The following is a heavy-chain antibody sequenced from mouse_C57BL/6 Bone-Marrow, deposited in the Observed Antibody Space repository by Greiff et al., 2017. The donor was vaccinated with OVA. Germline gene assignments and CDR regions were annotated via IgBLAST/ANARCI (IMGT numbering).Heavy chain of an antibody. D-gene: IGHD3-2*02. CDR2: IYPRSGNT. J-gene: IGHJ4*01. V-gene: IGHV1-81*01. Sequence: QVQLKESGAELARPGASVKLSCKASGYTFTSYGISWVKQRTGQGLEWIGEIYPRSGNTYYNEKFKGKATLTADKSSSTAYMELRSLTSEDSAVYFCARGTAQVYYAMDYWGQGTSVTVSS. CDR3: ARGTAQVYYAMDY. CDR1: GYTFTSYG.